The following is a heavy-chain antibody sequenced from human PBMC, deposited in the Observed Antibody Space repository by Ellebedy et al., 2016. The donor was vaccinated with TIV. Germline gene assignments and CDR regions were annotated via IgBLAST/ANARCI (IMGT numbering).Heavy chain of an antibody. CDR2: MNPNTGET. V-gene: IGHV1-8*01. J-gene: IGHJ6*02. CDR1: GYSLTSYH. D-gene: IGHD3/OR15-3a*01. Sequence: AASVKVSCKASGYSLTSYHINWVRQATGQGLEWMAWMNPNTGETGYAQKFQGKLTMTKKTSINTAYMELSSLRSEDTAVYYCARRGDDFYYNALDVWGQGTMVTVSS. CDR3: ARRGDDFYYNALDV.